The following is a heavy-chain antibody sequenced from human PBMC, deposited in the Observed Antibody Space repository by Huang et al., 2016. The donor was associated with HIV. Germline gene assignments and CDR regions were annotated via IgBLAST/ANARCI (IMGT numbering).Heavy chain of an antibody. D-gene: IGHD1-26*01. Sequence: CAASGFTFSEFAMHWVRQASGKGLEWVGHIRSKSNNYAAAYVASVRGRFTISRDDSKNTTFLQMNSLKVEDTAIYYCTREPRYYFDYWGRGTLVTVSS. V-gene: IGHV3-73*01. CDR2: IRSKSNNYAA. CDR3: TREPRYYFDY. J-gene: IGHJ4*02. CDR1: GFTFSEFA.